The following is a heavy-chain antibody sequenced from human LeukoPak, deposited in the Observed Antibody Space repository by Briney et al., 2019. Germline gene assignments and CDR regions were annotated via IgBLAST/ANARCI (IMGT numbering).Heavy chain of an antibody. V-gene: IGHV3-23*01. CDR2: VSGSGDTT. J-gene: IGHJ4*02. CDR1: GFTFSNYA. CDR3: SKGNIAASATSLHFDY. D-gene: IGHD6-6*01. Sequence: GSLRLSCAASGFTFSNYAMSWVRQAPGEGLEWVSGVSGSGDTTYYADSVKGRFTISRDNSKNTLYLQMSSLRAEDTALYYCSKGNIAASATSLHFDYWGQGTLVTVSS.